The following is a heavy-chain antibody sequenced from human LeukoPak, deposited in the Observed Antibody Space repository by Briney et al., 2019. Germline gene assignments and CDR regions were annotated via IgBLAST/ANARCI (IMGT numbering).Heavy chain of an antibody. J-gene: IGHJ3*01. CDR2: ANRDNSTI. CDR3: AKDLAVGTTPRVYAFDV. D-gene: IGHD1-26*01. V-gene: IGHV3-9*01. Sequence: KPGRSLTLSCAASGFTFYDYAMHWVRQVPGKGLEWVGGANRDNSTIAYGDSVRGRFTISRDKARNYLYLQMNSLRTEDTALYYCAKDLAVGTTPRVYAFDVWGQGTMVTVS. CDR1: GFTFYDYA.